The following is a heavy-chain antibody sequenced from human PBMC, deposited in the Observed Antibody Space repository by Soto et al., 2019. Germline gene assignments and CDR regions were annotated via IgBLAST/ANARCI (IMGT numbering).Heavy chain of an antibody. D-gene: IGHD3-16*02. Sequence: ASVKVSCKASGYTFTGYYMHWVRQAPGQGLEWMGWINPNSGGTNYAQKFQGWVTMTRDTSISTAYMELSRLISDDTVVYYCARLLSRYGMDVWGQGTTVTVSS. CDR1: GYTFTGYY. J-gene: IGHJ6*02. V-gene: IGHV1-2*04. CDR2: INPNSGGT. CDR3: ARLLSRYGMDV.